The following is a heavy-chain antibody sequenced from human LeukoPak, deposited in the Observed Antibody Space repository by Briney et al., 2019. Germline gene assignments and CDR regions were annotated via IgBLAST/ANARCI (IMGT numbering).Heavy chain of an antibody. CDR1: GFTFSNYW. CDR3: AREKYAY. D-gene: IGHD2-2*01. Sequence: GGSLRLSCEASGFTFSNYWMSWVCQAPGKGLEWVADIKHDGSEKYYVDSVKGRFTISRDNAKNSLYLQVNSLRAEDTALYYCAREKYAYWGQGTLVTVSS. CDR2: IKHDGSEK. J-gene: IGHJ4*02. V-gene: IGHV3-7*01.